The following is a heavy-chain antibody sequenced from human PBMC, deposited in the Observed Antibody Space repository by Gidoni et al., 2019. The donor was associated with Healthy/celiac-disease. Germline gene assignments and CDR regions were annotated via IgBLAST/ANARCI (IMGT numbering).Heavy chain of an antibody. V-gene: IGHV4-4*07. CDR3: ARDTLAYCGGDCYSRAPNWFDP. Sequence: QVQLQESGPGLVKPSETLSLTCTVSGGSISSYYWSWIRQPAGKGLEWIGRIYTSGSTNYNPSLKSRVTMSVDTSKNQFSLKLSSVTAADTAVYYCARDTLAYCGGDCYSRAPNWFDPWGQGTLVTVSS. CDR2: IYTSGST. J-gene: IGHJ5*02. CDR1: GGSISSYY. D-gene: IGHD2-21*02.